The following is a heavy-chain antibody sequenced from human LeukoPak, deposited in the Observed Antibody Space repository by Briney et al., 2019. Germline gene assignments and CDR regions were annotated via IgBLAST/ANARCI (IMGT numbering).Heavy chain of an antibody. CDR3: ERRSGWAAWSGFNWFDS. Sequence: GESLNSSCQGSGSRFISYWIGWVRQLPGKGLEWMGIIFPGDSATRNSPSLQGQVTLSADKSIRPASLWWSSLKAADTAMYYCERRSGWAAWSGFNWFDSWGQGTLVTVSS. CDR1: GSRFISYW. V-gene: IGHV5-51*01. CDR2: IFPGDSAT. J-gene: IGHJ5*01. D-gene: IGHD6-19*01.